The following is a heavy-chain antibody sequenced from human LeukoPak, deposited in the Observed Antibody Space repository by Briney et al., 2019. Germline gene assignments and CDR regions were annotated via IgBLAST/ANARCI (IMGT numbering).Heavy chain of an antibody. V-gene: IGHV1-18*01. Sequence: ASVKVSCKASGYIFTNYAISWVRQAPGQGLEWMGWISGYNGSTNYAQKLQGRVTMTTDTSTSTAYMELRSLRSDDTAVYYCARVAPHRRLSNGWYYFDYWGQGTLVTVSS. CDR2: ISGYNGST. D-gene: IGHD6-19*01. J-gene: IGHJ4*02. CDR1: GYIFTNYA. CDR3: ARVAPHRRLSNGWYYFDY.